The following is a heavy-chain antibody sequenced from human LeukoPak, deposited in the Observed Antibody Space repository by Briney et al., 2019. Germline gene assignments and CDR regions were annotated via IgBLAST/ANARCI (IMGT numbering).Heavy chain of an antibody. CDR2: ISYDGNNK. J-gene: IGHJ6*03. D-gene: IGHD5-12*01. Sequence: GRSLRLSCAASGFTFRTYAMHWVRRAPGKGLEWVAVISYDGNNKEYADSVKGQFTISRDNSKNTLYLQMNSLTAEDTAVYYCARVLATQTYYYYMDVWGKGTTVTVSS. CDR1: GFTFRTYA. V-gene: IGHV3-30-3*01. CDR3: ARVLATQTYYYYMDV.